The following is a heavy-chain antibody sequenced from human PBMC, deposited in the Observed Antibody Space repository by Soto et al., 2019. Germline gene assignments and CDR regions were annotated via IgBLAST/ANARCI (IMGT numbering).Heavy chain of an antibody. Sequence: SETLSLTCTVSGGSISSYYWSWIRQPPGKGLEWIGYIYYSGSTNYNPSLKSRVTISVDTSKNQFSLKLSSVTAADTAVYYCARSSLSYDDFWSGYLDNWFDPWGQGTLVTVSS. CDR2: IYYSGST. J-gene: IGHJ5*02. CDR1: GGSISSYY. CDR3: ARSSLSYDDFWSGYLDNWFDP. V-gene: IGHV4-59*01. D-gene: IGHD3-3*01.